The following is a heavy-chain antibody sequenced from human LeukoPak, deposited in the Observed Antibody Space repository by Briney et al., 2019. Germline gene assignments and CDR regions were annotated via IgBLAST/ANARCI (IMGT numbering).Heavy chain of an antibody. V-gene: IGHV3-23*01. CDR2: ISGSGGST. CDR3: AKDLVGATWVYFDY. D-gene: IGHD1-26*01. CDR1: GFTFSSYA. J-gene: IGHJ4*02. Sequence: GGSLRLSCAASGFTFSSYAMSWVRQAPGKGLEWVSAISGSGGSTYYADSVKGRFTVSRDNSKNTLYLQMNSLRAEDTAVYYCAKDLVGATWVYFDYWGQGTLVTISS.